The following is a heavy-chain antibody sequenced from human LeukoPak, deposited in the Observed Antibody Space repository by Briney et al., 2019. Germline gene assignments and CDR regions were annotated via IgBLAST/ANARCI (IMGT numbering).Heavy chain of an antibody. J-gene: IGHJ4*02. Sequence: PGGSLRLSCAASGFTFSSYGMHWVRQAPGKGLEWVAVIWYDGSNKHYADSVKGRFTISRDNSKNTLYLQMNSLRAEDTAVYYCARDQAESSGFDYWGQGTLVTVSS. CDR2: IWYDGSNK. D-gene: IGHD6-6*01. CDR1: GFTFSSYG. V-gene: IGHV3-33*01. CDR3: ARDQAESSGFDY.